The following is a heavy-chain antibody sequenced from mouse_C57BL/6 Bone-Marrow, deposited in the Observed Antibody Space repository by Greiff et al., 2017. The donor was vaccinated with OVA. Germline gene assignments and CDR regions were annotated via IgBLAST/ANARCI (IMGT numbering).Heavy chain of an antibody. V-gene: IGHV1-82*01. CDR2: IYPGDGDT. J-gene: IGHJ1*03. CDR3: ARPLIPSNFDV. Sequence: QVQLQQSGPELVKPGASVKISCKASGYAFSSSWMNWVKQRPGKGLEWIGRIYPGDGDTNYNGKFKGKATLTADKSSSTAYMQLSSLTSEDSAVYFCARPLIPSNFDVWGTGTTVTVSS. CDR1: GYAFSSSW.